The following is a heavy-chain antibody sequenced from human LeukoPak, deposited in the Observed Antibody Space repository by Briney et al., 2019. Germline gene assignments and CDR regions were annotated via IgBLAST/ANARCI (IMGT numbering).Heavy chain of an antibody. J-gene: IGHJ4*02. CDR1: GFTFSSYA. V-gene: IGHV3-23*01. CDR2: ISGSGGST. CDR3: ARGGGSRALFDY. D-gene: IGHD3-16*01. Sequence: PGGSLRLSCAASGFTFSSYAMSWVRQAPGKGLEWVSAISGSGGSTYYADSVKGRFTISRDNAKNSLYLQMNSLRAEDTAVYYCARGGGSRALFDYWGQGTLVTVSS.